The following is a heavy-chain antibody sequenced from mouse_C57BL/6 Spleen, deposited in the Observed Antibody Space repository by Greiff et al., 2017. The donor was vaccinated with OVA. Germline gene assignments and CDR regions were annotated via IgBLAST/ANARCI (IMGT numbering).Heavy chain of an antibody. D-gene: IGHD2-1*01. J-gene: IGHJ4*01. CDR2: INPNNGGT. Sequence: EVQGVESGPELVKPGASVKIPCKASGYTFTDYNMDWVKQSHGKSLEWIGDINPNNGGTIYNQKFKGKATLTVDKSSSTAYMELRSLTSEDTAVYYCARGGGNYQDYYAMDYWGQGTSVTVSS. CDR3: ARGGGNYQDYYAMDY. V-gene: IGHV1-18*01. CDR1: GYTFTDYN.